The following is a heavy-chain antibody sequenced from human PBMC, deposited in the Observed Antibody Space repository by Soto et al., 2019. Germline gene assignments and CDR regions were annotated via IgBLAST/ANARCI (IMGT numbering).Heavy chain of an antibody. CDR2: ISSSSSTI. CDR1: GFTFSSYS. V-gene: IGHV3-48*01. J-gene: IGHJ4*02. CDR3: ARKIWSGYFELYFDY. D-gene: IGHD3-3*01. Sequence: PGGSLRLSCAASGFTFSSYSMNWVRQAPGKGLEWVSYISSSSSTIYYADSVKGRFTISRDNAKNSLYLQMNSLRAEDTAVYYCARKIWSGYFELYFDYWGQGTLVTVSS.